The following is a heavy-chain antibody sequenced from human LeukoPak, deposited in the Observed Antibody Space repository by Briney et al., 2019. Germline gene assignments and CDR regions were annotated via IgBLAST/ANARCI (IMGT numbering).Heavy chain of an antibody. Sequence: SETLSLTCTVSGGSISSGGYYGSWIRQPPGKGLEWIGYIYHSGSTYYNPSLKSRVTISVDRSKNQFSLKLSSVTAADTAVYYCARGGYCSSTSCATPQDQAINWFDPWGQGTLVTVSS. CDR1: GGSISSGGYY. CDR3: ARGGYCSSTSCATPQDQAINWFDP. J-gene: IGHJ5*02. CDR2: IYHSGST. V-gene: IGHV4-30-2*01. D-gene: IGHD2-2*03.